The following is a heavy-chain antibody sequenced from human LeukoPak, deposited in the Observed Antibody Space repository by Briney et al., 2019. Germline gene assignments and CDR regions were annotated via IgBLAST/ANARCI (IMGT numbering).Heavy chain of an antibody. J-gene: IGHJ6*02. CDR1: GYTFTSYG. D-gene: IGHD5-18*01. Sequence: GASVKVSCKASGYTFTSYGISWVRQAPGQGLEWMGWINAYNGNTNYAQKLQGRVTMTTDTSTSTAYMELRSLRSDDTAVYYCARSGYSYGYYYGMDVWGQGTTVTVSS. CDR2: INAYNGNT. V-gene: IGHV1-18*01. CDR3: ARSGYSYGYYYGMDV.